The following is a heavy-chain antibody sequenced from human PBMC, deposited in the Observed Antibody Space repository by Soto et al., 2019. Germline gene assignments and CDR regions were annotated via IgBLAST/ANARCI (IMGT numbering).Heavy chain of an antibody. CDR3: AKDLSNWNPGPGLDY. J-gene: IGHJ4*02. V-gene: IGHV3-23*01. Sequence: LRLSCAASGFTFSSYAMSWVRQALGKGLECVSAISGSGGSTYYADSVKGRFTISRDNSKNTLYLQMNSLRAEDTAVYYCAKDLSNWNPGPGLDYWGQGTLVTVSS. CDR2: ISGSGGST. CDR1: GFTFSSYA. D-gene: IGHD1-20*01.